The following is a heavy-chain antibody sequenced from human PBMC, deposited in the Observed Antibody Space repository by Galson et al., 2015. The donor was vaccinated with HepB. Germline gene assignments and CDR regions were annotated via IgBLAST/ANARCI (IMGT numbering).Heavy chain of an antibody. CDR2: IYSGGNT. V-gene: IGHV3-53*01. CDR1: GLTVSSNY. D-gene: IGHD5-12*01. CDR3: ASFGGSNIGT. Sequence: SLRLSCAAPGLTVSSNYMNWVRQAPGKGLEWVSIIYSGGNTNYADSVKGRFTISRDNSKNTLYLQMNSLRAEDTAVYYCASFGGSNIGTWGQGTLVTVSS. J-gene: IGHJ4*02.